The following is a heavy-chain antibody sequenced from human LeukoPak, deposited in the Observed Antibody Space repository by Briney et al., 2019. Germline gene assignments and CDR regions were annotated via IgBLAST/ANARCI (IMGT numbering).Heavy chain of an antibody. D-gene: IGHD3-9*01. CDR1: GFTFSIYA. J-gene: IGHJ4*01. V-gene: IGHV3-23*01. Sequence: GGSLRLSCAASGFTFSIYAMSWVRQAPGKGLEWVSEIYGSGRRTYYADFLKGRFTISRDNSKNTVYLQMNSLRAEDTAVYYCVKEGTSAYFDAWGHGTLVTVSS. CDR3: VKEGTSAYFDA. CDR2: IYGSGRRT.